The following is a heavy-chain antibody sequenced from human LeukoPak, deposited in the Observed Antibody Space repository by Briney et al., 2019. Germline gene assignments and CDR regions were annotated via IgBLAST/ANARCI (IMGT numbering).Heavy chain of an antibody. J-gene: IGHJ4*02. Sequence: PSETLSLTCTVSGGSISSYYWSWIRQPPGRGLEWIGFIYNSGSTNYNPPLKSRVTISVDTSKNQFSLNLRSVTAADTAVYYCARSPGRAVADPFDYWGQGTLVTVSS. V-gene: IGHV4-59*01. D-gene: IGHD6-19*01. CDR1: GGSISSYY. CDR3: ARSPGRAVADPFDY. CDR2: IYNSGST.